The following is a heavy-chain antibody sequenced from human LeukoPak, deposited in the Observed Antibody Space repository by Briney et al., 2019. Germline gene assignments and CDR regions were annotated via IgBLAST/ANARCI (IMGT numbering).Heavy chain of an antibody. V-gene: IGHV4-34*01. D-gene: IGHD6-19*01. CDR1: VGSVKGDS. J-gene: IGHJ5*02. CDR2: IIHSGGT. CDR3: ARGPLAFRRVAGIFS. Sequence: PSGTLSRTCWVCVGSVKGDSYGGIRKPPGKGLEWIGEIIHSGGTSYNPSLKSRLTISVDTSRKQFSLKLTSVTAADTALYFCARGPLAFRRVAGIFSWGRGTQVTVSS.